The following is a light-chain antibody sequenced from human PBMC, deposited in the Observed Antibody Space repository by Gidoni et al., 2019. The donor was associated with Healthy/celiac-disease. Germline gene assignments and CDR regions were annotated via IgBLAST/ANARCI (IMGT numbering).Light chain of an antibody. CDR1: QSVLYSSDNKNY. J-gene: IGKJ2*04. CDR3: QQYYSTPCS. Sequence: DIGMTQSPDPLSVSLGERATINCKSSQSVLYSSDNKNYLAWYQQKPGQPPKLLIYWASTRESGVPDRFSGSGSGTDFTLTISSLQAEDVAVYYCQQYYSTPCSFGQGTKLEIK. V-gene: IGKV4-1*01. CDR2: WAS.